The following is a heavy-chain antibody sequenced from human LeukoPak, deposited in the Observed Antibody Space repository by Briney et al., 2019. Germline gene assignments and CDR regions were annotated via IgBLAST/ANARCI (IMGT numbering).Heavy chain of an antibody. CDR3: ARLVAYSNYEGYFDY. D-gene: IGHD4-11*01. CDR2: IYYSGST. CDR1: GGSISSGSYY. J-gene: IGHJ4*02. V-gene: IGHV4-39*01. Sequence: SQTLSLTCTVSGGSISSGSYYWGWIRQPPGKGLEWIGSIYYSGSTYYNPSLKSRVTISVDTSKNQSSLKLSSVTAADTAVYYCARLVAYSNYEGYFDYWGQGTLVTVSS.